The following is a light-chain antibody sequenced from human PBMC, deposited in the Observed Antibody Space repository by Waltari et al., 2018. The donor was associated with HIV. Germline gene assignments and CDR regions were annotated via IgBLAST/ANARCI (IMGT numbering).Light chain of an antibody. J-gene: IGLJ2*01. CDR1: SRHSSYA. CDR3: QTWGTGIRV. V-gene: IGLV4-69*01. CDR2: INSGGGH. Sequence: QLVLPPSPSASASLAASVRLTCPLSSRHSSYAIARHQQQPEKGPRFVMKINSGGGHTKGDGIPDRFSGSSSGAERYLTISSLQSEDEADYYCQTWGTGIRVFGGGTKLTVL.